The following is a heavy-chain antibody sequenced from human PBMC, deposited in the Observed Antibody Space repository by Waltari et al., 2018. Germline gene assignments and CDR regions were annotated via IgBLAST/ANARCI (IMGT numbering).Heavy chain of an antibody. Sequence: EVQLVESGGGLIQPGGSLRLSCAASGFTVSSNYMSWVRQAPGKGLEWVSVIYSGGSTYYADSVKGRFTISRDNSKNTLYLQMNSLRAEDTAVYYCARAPYYDFWSGSGPFDYWGQGTLVTVSS. D-gene: IGHD3-3*01. J-gene: IGHJ4*02. CDR1: GFTVSSNY. V-gene: IGHV3-53*01. CDR2: IYSGGST. CDR3: ARAPYYDFWSGSGPFDY.